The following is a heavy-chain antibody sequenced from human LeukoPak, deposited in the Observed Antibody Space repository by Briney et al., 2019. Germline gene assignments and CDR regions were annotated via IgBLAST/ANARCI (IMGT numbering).Heavy chain of an antibody. CDR3: AREVNAFDI. Sequence: GGSLRLSCAASGFTLSNYPMHWVRQAPGKGLEWVAFLSHDGSNQYYADSVKGRFTISGDSPKNTLSLQMNSLTTEDTAVYYCAREVNAFDIWGQGTMLIVSS. J-gene: IGHJ3*02. V-gene: IGHV3-30-3*01. CDR1: GFTLSNYP. CDR2: LSHDGSNQ.